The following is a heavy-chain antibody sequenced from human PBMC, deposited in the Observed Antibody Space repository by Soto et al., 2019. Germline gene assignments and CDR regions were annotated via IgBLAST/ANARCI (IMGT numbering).Heavy chain of an antibody. J-gene: IGHJ4*02. CDR2: ISGSGGST. CDR1: GFTFSSYA. D-gene: IGHD5-12*01. CDR3: ASGTPRYYFDY. Sequence: GGSLRLSCAASGFTFSSYAMSWVRQAPGKGLEWVSAISGSGGSTYYAVSVKGRFTISRDNSKNTLYLQMNSLRAEDKAVYYCASGTPRYYFDYWGQGTLVTVSS. V-gene: IGHV3-23*01.